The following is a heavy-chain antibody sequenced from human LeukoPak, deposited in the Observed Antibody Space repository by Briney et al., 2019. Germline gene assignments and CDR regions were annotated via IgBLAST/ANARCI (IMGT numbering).Heavy chain of an antibody. CDR2: IYSSVTT. Sequence: ASETLSLTCNVSRSYITSDGFYWSSIRQPVGKGLEWIGRIYSSVTTTYNPSLQSRVTIEVDTSKNQFSLTVNSVTAADTAKYFCARGSTAAAADYWGQGTLVTVSS. J-gene: IGHJ4*02. CDR1: RSYITSDGFY. V-gene: IGHV4-61*02. D-gene: IGHD6-13*01. CDR3: ARGSTAAAADY.